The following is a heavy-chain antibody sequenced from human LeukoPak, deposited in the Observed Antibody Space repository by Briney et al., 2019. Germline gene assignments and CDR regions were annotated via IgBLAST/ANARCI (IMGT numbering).Heavy chain of an antibody. J-gene: IGHJ4*02. CDR3: ARWWGVNCSGYFLDYFDY. Sequence: GASVKVSCKASGYTFTRYGMSWVRQAPGQGLEWMGWINTNTGNPTYAQGFTGRFVFSLDTSVSTAYLQISSLKAEDTAVYYCARWWGVNCSGYFLDYFDYWGQGTLVTVSS. CDR2: INTNTGNP. CDR1: GYTFTRYG. V-gene: IGHV7-4-1*02. D-gene: IGHD3-3*01.